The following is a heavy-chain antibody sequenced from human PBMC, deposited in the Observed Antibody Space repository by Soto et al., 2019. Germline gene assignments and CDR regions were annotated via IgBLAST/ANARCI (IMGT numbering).Heavy chain of an antibody. D-gene: IGHD1-26*01. CDR3: ARDFTGSFDY. J-gene: IGHJ4*02. Sequence: GGSLRLSCVASGFTFSNYWMHWVRQAPGKGLVWVSRINTDGSSLTYADSVKGRFTISRDNAKNTLYLQMNSLRPEDTAVYYCARDFTGSFDYWGQGTLVTVSS. V-gene: IGHV3-74*03. CDR2: INTDGSSL. CDR1: GFTFSNYW.